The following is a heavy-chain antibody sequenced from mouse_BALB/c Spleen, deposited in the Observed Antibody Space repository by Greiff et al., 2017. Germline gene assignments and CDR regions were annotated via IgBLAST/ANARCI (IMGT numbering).Heavy chain of an antibody. CDR2: ISYSGST. V-gene: IGHV3-2*02. J-gene: IGHJ4*01. CDR1: GYSITSDYA. D-gene: IGHD2-12*01. CDR3: EGEPRRGGAMDY. Sequence: EVQLVESGPGLVKPSQSLSLTCTVTGYSITSDYAWNWIRQFPGNKLEWMGYISYSGSTSYNPSLKSRISITRDTSKNQFFLQLNSVTTEDTATYYCEGEPRRGGAMDYWGQGTSVTVSS.